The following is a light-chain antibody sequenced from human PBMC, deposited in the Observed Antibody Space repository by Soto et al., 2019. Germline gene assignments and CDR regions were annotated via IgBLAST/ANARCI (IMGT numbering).Light chain of an antibody. J-gene: IGKJ1*01. CDR3: HQRQSWPRT. CDR2: GAS. V-gene: IGKV3-15*01. Sequence: EIVMTQSPATLSVSPGERATLSCRASQSVNSNLAWYQQKPGQAPRLLIYGASTRATGIPASFIGNGSGTEFTLTASSLEPEEFAVYYCHQRQSWPRTFGQGTKVDI. CDR1: QSVNSN.